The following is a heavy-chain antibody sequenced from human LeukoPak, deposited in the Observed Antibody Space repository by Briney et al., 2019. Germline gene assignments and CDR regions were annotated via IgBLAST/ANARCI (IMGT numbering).Heavy chain of an antibody. J-gene: IGHJ4*02. V-gene: IGHV4-59*08. CDR1: GGSINSYH. CDR2: IYYSGST. D-gene: IGHD6-13*01. Sequence: SETLSLTCTVSGGSINSYHWSWIRQPPGKGLEWIGYIYYSGSTSYNPSLKSRVTISVDTSKNQFSLKLSSVIAADMAVYYCARRQSSWYFDYWGQGTLVTVSS. CDR3: ARRQSSWYFDY.